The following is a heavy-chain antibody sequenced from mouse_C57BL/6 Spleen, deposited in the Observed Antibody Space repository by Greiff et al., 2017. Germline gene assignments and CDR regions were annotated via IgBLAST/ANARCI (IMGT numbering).Heavy chain of an antibody. CDR2: ISSGSSTI. Sequence: DVHLVESGGGLVKPGGSLKLSCAASGFTFSDYGMHWVRQAPEKGLEWVAYISSGSSTIYYADTVKGRFTISRDNAKNTLFLQMTSLRSEDTAMYYCARDSTVYYFDYWGQGTTLTVSS. J-gene: IGHJ2*01. V-gene: IGHV5-17*01. CDR3: ARDSTVYYFDY. CDR1: GFTFSDYG.